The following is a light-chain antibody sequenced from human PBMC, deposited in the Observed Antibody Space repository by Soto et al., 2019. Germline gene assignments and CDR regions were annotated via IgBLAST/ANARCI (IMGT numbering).Light chain of an antibody. CDR1: QSISSLY. CDR3: QQYGDGNSPRYS. V-gene: IGKV3-20*01. Sequence: EVVLTQSPGTLSLSPGERVTVSCRASQSISSLYLAWYQQKPGHAPRLLIYATSNRATGIPDRFSGSGSGTDFTLTITRLEPEDFAVYYCQQYGDGNSPRYSFGQGTRLDIK. J-gene: IGKJ2*03. CDR2: ATS.